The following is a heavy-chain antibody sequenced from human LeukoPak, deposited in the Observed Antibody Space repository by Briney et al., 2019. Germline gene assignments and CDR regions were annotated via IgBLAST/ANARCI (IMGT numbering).Heavy chain of an antibody. Sequence: GSLRLSCAASGFTFSSYGIHWVRQAPGKGLEWVSFISYDGGNTHYADSVKGRFTFSRDNSKNTVYLQMSSLRAEDTAVYYCAKDHPPYGDYYYGMDVWGQGTTVTVSS. J-gene: IGHJ6*02. CDR1: GFTFSSYG. D-gene: IGHD4-17*01. V-gene: IGHV3-30*18. CDR2: ISYDGGNT. CDR3: AKDHPPYGDYYYGMDV.